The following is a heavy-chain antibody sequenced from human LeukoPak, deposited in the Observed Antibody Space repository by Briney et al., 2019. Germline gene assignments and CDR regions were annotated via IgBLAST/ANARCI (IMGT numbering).Heavy chain of an antibody. CDR1: GFTFSSYG. CDR3: AKYANYYDSSGRYYFDY. CDR2: IRYDGSNK. Sequence: SGGSLRLSCAASGFTFSSYGMHWVRQTPGRGLEWVAFIRYDGSNKYYADSVKGRFTISRDNSKNTLYLQVNSLGAEDTAMYYCAKYANYYDSSGRYYFDYWGQGTLVTVSS. V-gene: IGHV3-30*02. J-gene: IGHJ4*02. D-gene: IGHD3-22*01.